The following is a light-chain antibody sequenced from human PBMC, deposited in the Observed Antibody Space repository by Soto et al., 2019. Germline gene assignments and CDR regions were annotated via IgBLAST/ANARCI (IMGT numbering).Light chain of an antibody. CDR3: QSYDRRLGGHYV. CDR1: SSNIGAGYD. J-gene: IGLJ1*01. CDR2: GST. V-gene: IGLV1-40*01. Sequence: QSVLSQPPSVSGAPGQRVTISCTGSSSNIGAGYDAHWFQQVPGTAPKLLIYGSTNRPSGVPDRFSGSKSGTSASLAITGLQAEDEADYYCQSYDRRLGGHYVFGTGTKFTVL.